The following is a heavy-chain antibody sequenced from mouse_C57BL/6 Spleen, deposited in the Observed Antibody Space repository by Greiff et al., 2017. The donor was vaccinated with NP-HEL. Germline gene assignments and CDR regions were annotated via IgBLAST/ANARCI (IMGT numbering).Heavy chain of an antibody. CDR1: GYTFTSYT. CDR2: INPSSGYT. V-gene: IGHV1-4*01. D-gene: IGHD1-1*01. Sequence: VQLQQSGAELARPGASVKMSCKASGYTFTSYTMHWVKQRPGQGLEWIGYINPSSGYTKSNQKFKDKATLTADKSSSTAYMQLSSLTSEDSAVYYCARWGVDWYFDVWGTGTTVTVSS. CDR3: ARWGVDWYFDV. J-gene: IGHJ1*03.